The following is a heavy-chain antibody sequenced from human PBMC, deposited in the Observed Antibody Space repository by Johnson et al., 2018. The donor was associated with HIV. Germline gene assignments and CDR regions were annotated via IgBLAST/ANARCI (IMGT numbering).Heavy chain of an antibody. V-gene: IGHV3-33*08. CDR1: GFAFSRFA. CDR2: IWYDGSNK. Sequence: QMQLVESGGGVVQSGRSLRLSCAASGFAFSRFAMHWVRQVPDKGLEWVAVIWYDGSNKYYADSVKGRFTISRDNSKNTLDLQMNRLRAEDTAVYYCARSRYDSSGYGIWGQGTMVTVSS. D-gene: IGHD3-22*01. CDR3: ARSRYDSSGYGI. J-gene: IGHJ3*02.